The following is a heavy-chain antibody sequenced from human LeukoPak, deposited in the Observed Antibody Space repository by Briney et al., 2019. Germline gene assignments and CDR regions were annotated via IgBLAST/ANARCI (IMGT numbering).Heavy chain of an antibody. CDR2: IYYSGST. Sequence: PSETLSLTCTVSGGSISSYFWSWIRQPPGKGLEWIGYIYYSGSTNYNPSLKSRVTISVDTSKNQFSLKLSSVTAADTAVYYCARVGTYGSGSYLSWLDYWGQGTLVTVSS. J-gene: IGHJ4*02. CDR3: ARVGTYGSGSYLSWLDY. CDR1: GGSISSYF. D-gene: IGHD3-10*01. V-gene: IGHV4-59*01.